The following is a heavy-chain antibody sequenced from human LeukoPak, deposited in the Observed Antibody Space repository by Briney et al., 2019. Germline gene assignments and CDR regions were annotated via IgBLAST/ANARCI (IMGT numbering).Heavy chain of an antibody. CDR3: AAGMATTSRAFDI. D-gene: IGHD5-24*01. Sequence: SETLSLTCTVSGGSIRSSYYYWGWIRQPPGKGLEWIGSIYDSGSTYYNPSLKSRVTISVDTSKNQFSLKLNSVTAADTAVYYCAAGMATTSRAFDIWGQGTMVTVSS. CDR2: IYDSGST. V-gene: IGHV4-39*01. J-gene: IGHJ3*02. CDR1: GGSIRSSYYY.